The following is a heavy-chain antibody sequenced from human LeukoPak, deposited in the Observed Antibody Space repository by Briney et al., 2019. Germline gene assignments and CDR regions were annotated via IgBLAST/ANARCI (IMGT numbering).Heavy chain of an antibody. CDR1: GGSISSGSYY. V-gene: IGHV4-61*02. CDR2: IYTSGST. J-gene: IGHJ5*02. Sequence: SQTLSLTCTVSGGSISSGSYYWSWIRQPAGKGLEWIGRIYTSGSTNYNPSLKSRVTISVDTSKNQFSLKLSSVTAADTAVYYCARAPLMGYCSGGSCPSPNWFDPWGQGTLVTVSS. D-gene: IGHD2-15*01. CDR3: ARAPLMGYCSGGSCPSPNWFDP.